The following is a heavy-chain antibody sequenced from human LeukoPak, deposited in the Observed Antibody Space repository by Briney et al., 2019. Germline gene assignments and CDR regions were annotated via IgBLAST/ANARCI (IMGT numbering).Heavy chain of an antibody. CDR2: IYPGDSGT. CDR1: GYSFTSYW. CDR3: ARQGLQYRDAFDI. V-gene: IGHV5-51*01. D-gene: IGHD4-11*01. J-gene: IGHJ3*02. Sequence: GESLKISCKGSGYSFTSYWIGWVRQMPGKGLEWMGIIYPGDSGTRYSPSFQGQVTISADKSISTAYLQWSSLKASDTAMYYCARQGLQYRDAFDIWGQGTMVTVSS.